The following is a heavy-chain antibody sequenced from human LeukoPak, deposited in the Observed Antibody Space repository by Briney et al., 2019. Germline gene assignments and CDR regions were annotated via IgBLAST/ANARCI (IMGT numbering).Heavy chain of an antibody. V-gene: IGHV4-39*01. CDR1: GGSISSSSYY. CDR2: IYYSGST. CDR3: ARRRVYCSGGSCYHYFDY. Sequence: SETLSLTCTVSGGSISSSSYYWGWIRQPPGKGLEWIRSIYYSGSTYYNPSLKSRVTISVDTPKNQFSLKLSSVTAADTAVYYCARRRVYCSGGSCYHYFDYWGQGTLVTVSS. J-gene: IGHJ4*02. D-gene: IGHD2-15*01.